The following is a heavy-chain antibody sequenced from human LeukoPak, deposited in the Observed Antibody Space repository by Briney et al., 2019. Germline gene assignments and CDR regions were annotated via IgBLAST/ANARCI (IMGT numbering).Heavy chain of an antibody. D-gene: IGHD5-18*01. V-gene: IGHV3-48*03. CDR1: GFTFSSYE. CDR3: ARGGVGYSYGFDAFDI. Sequence: PGGSLRLSCAASGFTFSSYEMNWVRQAPGKGLEWVSYIRSSGSTIYYADSVKGRFTISRDNAKNSLYLQMNSLRAEDTAVYYCARGGVGYSYGFDAFDIWGQGTMVTVSS. CDR2: IRSSGSTI. J-gene: IGHJ3*02.